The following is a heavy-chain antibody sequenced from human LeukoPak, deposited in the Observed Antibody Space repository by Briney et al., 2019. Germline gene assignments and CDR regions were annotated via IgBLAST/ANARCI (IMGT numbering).Heavy chain of an antibody. V-gene: IGHV3-15*01. CDR3: TTGGLRYFDWLQMGDASDI. D-gene: IGHD3-9*01. Sequence: GGSLRLSCAASGFTFSNAWMSWVRQAPGKGLEWVGRIKSKTDGGTTDYAAPVKGRFTISRDDSKNTLYLQMNSLKTEDTAVYYCTTGGLRYFDWLQMGDASDIWGQGTMVTVSS. CDR2: IKSKTDGGTT. CDR1: GFTFSNAW. J-gene: IGHJ3*02.